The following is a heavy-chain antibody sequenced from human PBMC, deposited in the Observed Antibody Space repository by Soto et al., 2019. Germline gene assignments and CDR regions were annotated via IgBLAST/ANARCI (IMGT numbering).Heavy chain of an antibody. D-gene: IGHD3-9*01. V-gene: IGHV4-34*01. J-gene: IGHJ2*01. CDR2: IHDRGSI. CDR1: GGSFSGYY. Sequence: QVQLQQWGAGPLRPLETLSLTCGVSGGSFSGYYWAWIRQSPGKGLEWIGEIHDRGSINYNPSLKRRVSISVDTSKNHYSLSLRSVTAADTAVYYCERASHDSLAGPPWVWYFDLWGRGTLVTVSS. CDR3: ERASHDSLAGPPWVWYFDL.